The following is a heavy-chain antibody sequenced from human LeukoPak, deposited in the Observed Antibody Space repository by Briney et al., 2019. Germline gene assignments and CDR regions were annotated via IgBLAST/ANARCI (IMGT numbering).Heavy chain of an antibody. V-gene: IGHV3-33*01. J-gene: IGHJ6*02. Sequence: PGRSLRLSCAASGFTFSSYGMLGVRQAPGEGLEGVAVIWYDGSNKYYADSVKGRFTISRDNSKTTLYLQMNSLRAEDTAVYYCARDGRITFGGVIAPRGYGMDVWGQGTTVTVSS. D-gene: IGHD3-16*02. CDR1: GFTFSSYG. CDR3: ARDGRITFGGVIAPRGYGMDV. CDR2: IWYDGSNK.